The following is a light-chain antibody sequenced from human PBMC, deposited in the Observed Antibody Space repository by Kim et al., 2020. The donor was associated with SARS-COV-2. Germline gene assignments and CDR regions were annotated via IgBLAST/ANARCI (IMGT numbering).Light chain of an antibody. CDR2: GAS. CDR1: QSGSSN. J-gene: IGKJ4*01. Sequence: EIVMTQSPATLSVSPGERATLSCRASQSGSSNLAWYQQKPGQAPRLLIYGASTRATGIPARFSGSGSGTEFTLTISSLQSEEFAVYYWQQYNTWPPLTFGGGTKVDIK. CDR3: QQYNTWPPLT. V-gene: IGKV3-15*01.